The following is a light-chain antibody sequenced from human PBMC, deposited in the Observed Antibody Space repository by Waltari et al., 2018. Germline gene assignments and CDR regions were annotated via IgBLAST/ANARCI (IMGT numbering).Light chain of an antibody. J-gene: IGLJ3*02. V-gene: IGLV2-14*03. Sequence: QSALTQSASVSGSLGQSITMSCTGTTSDLGGFNYVSWYQQHPGKAPKLILYDVTSRPPGVSNRFSGSKSGNTASLTISGLQAEDEADYYCYSFTSSSTWVFGGGTKLTVL. CDR3: YSFTSSSTWV. CDR1: TSDLGGFNY. CDR2: DVT.